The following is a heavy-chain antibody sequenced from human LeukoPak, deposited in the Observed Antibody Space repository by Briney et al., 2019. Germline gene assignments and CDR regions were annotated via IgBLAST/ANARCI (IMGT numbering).Heavy chain of an antibody. CDR2: IRSKAYGGTP. J-gene: IGHJ4*02. CDR3: TRVIVATKDY. Sequence: GGSLRLSCTGSGFTFGDYAMNRVRQAPGKGLEWVGFIRSKAYGGTPEYAASVKGRFTISRDDSKSIAYLQMNSLKTEDTAVYYCTRVIVATKDYWGQGTLVTVSS. D-gene: IGHD5-12*01. CDR1: GFTFGDYA. V-gene: IGHV3-49*04.